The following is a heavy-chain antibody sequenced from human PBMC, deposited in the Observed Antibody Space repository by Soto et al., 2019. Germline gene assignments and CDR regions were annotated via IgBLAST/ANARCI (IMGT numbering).Heavy chain of an antibody. CDR3: ARQLAAAGKVGRYYYYGMDV. V-gene: IGHV4-39*01. D-gene: IGHD6-13*01. Sequence: SETLSLTXTVSGGSISSSSYYWGWIRQPPGKGLEWIGSIYYSGSTYYNPSLKSRVTISVDTSKNQFSLKLSSVTAADTAVYYCARQLAAAGKVGRYYYYGMDVWGQGTTVTV. CDR1: GGSISSSSYY. J-gene: IGHJ6*02. CDR2: IYYSGST.